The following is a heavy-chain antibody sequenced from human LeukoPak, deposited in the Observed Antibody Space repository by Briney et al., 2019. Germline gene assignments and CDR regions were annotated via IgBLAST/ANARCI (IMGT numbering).Heavy chain of an antibody. V-gene: IGHV3-21*01. CDR2: ISSSSSYI. CDR1: GFTFSSYS. D-gene: IGHD6-19*01. CDR3: ARASDSSGWYQRPWIYYFDY. Sequence: GGSLILSCAASGFTFSSYSMNWVRQAPGKGLEWVSSISSSSSYIYYADSVKGRFTISRDNAKNSLYLQMNSLRAEDTAVYYCARASDSSGWYQRPWIYYFDYWGQGTLVTVSS. J-gene: IGHJ4*02.